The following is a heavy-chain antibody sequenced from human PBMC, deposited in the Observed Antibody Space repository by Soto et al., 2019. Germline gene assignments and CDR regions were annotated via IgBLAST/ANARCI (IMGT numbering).Heavy chain of an antibody. J-gene: IGHJ6*02. CDR2: ISYDGSNK. CDR3: AAYYYYGMDV. Sequence: GGSLRLSCAASGFTFSSYAMHWVRQAPGKGLEWVAVISYDGSNKYYADSVKGRFTISRDNSKNTLYLQMNSLRAEDTAAYYCAAYYYYGMDVWGQGTTVTVSS. CDR1: GFTFSSYA. V-gene: IGHV3-30-3*01.